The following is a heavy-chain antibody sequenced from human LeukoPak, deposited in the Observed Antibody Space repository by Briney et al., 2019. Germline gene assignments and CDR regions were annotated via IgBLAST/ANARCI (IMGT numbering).Heavy chain of an antibody. Sequence: NPSETLSLTCTISGGSISSSSHSRGWIRQPPGKGLEWIGSIHHSGSAYSSPSLKSRVTISADTSKKQFFLKLTSMTAADTAIYYCARPLTPGSYDHWGQGTLVTVSS. J-gene: IGHJ5*02. CDR1: GGSISSSSHS. V-gene: IGHV4-39*01. D-gene: IGHD1-26*01. CDR2: IHHSGSA. CDR3: ARPLTPGSYDH.